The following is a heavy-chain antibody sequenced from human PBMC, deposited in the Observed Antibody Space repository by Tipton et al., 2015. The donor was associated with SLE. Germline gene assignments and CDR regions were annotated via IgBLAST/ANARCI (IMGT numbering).Heavy chain of an antibody. V-gene: IGHV4-39*07. D-gene: IGHD3-16*01. CDR2: IYYSGSS. Sequence: TLSLTCTVSGGSISSSSYYWGWIRQPPGKGLEWIGRIYYSGSSYYNPSLKSRVTISVDTSKTQFSLKLSSVTAADTAVYFCARGIMGDHDYWGQGTLVSVSS. CDR3: ARGIMGDHDY. CDR1: GGSISSSSYY. J-gene: IGHJ4*02.